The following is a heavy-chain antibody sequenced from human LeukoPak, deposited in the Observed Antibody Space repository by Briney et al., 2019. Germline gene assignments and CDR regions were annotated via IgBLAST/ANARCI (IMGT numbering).Heavy chain of an antibody. V-gene: IGHV4-4*07. Sequence: SETLSLTCTVSGGSISSYYWSWIRQPAGKGLECIGRIYTSGSTNYNPSLKNRVTMSVDTSKNQFSLKLSSVTAADTAVYYCARDADCSSTSCYSSWFDPWGQGTLVTVSS. J-gene: IGHJ5*02. CDR2: IYTSGST. CDR3: ARDADCSSTSCYSSWFDP. CDR1: GGSISSYY. D-gene: IGHD2-2*01.